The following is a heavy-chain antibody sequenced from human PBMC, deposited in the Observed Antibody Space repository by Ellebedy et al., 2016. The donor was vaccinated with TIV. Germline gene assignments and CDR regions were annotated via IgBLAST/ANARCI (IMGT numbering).Heavy chain of an antibody. Sequence: GGSLRLXXAASGFTFSSYAMSWVRQAPGKGLEWVSAISGSGGSTYYADSVKGRFTISRDNSKNTLYLQMNSLRAEDTAVYYCASRPGIAVAGPGDYWGQGTLVTVS. D-gene: IGHD6-19*01. CDR1: GFTFSSYA. CDR3: ASRPGIAVAGPGDY. CDR2: ISGSGGST. V-gene: IGHV3-23*01. J-gene: IGHJ4*02.